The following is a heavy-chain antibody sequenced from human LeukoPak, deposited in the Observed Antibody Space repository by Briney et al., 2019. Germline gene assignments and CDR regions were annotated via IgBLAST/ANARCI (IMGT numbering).Heavy chain of an antibody. D-gene: IGHD5-24*01. Sequence: ASGKVSCKAAGSTLTSYYMPWVRQPPGQGLEWMGIINPSGGSTSYAQKFQGRVTMTRDTSTSTVYMELSSLRSEDTAVYYCARGEMATMDYWGQGTLVTVSS. J-gene: IGHJ4*02. CDR3: ARGEMATMDY. CDR1: GSTLTSYY. CDR2: INPSGGST. V-gene: IGHV1-46*01.